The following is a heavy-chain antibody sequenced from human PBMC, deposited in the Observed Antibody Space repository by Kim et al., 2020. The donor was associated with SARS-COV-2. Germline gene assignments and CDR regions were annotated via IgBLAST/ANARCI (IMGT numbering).Heavy chain of an antibody. V-gene: IGHV3-64D*06. CDR1: GFDFTGSP. CDR3: VRRGLPTEGRHGMDV. Sequence: GGSLRLSCSGSGFDFTGSPMDWVRQAPGKGLEYISAISRFSEDTYYADSVRGRFTISRDNSKNTLFLQMSSVRPEDTAVYYCVRRGLPTEGRHGMDVWGQGTAVTVSS. D-gene: IGHD3-16*01. CDR2: ISRFSEDT. J-gene: IGHJ6*02.